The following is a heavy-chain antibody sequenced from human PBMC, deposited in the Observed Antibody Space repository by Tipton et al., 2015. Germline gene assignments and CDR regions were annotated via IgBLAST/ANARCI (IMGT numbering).Heavy chain of an antibody. CDR3: AREAVARYYYGMDV. Sequence: GSLRLSCTVSGDSLSGYYWSWIRQPPGKGLEWIGYIHYDGSTNYNPSVKSRVTISVDTSQNQFSLTLNSVTAADTAVYYCAREAVARYYYGMDVWGQGTTVTVSS. CDR1: GDSLSGYY. J-gene: IGHJ6*02. V-gene: IGHV4-59*01. D-gene: IGHD6-19*01. CDR2: IHYDGST.